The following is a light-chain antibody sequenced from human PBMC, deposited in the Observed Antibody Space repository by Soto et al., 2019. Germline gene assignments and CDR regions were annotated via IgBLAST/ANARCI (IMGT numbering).Light chain of an antibody. CDR2: AAS. Sequence: AIRMTQSPSSLSASTGDRVTIACRASQGVSTSLAWYQLKPGKAPKLLIYAASTLQSEVPSRFSGSGSETEFSLTIRALQPEDFATYYCQQLSRYPLTFGGGTKVDIK. CDR3: QQLSRYPLT. J-gene: IGKJ4*01. V-gene: IGKV1-8*01. CDR1: QGVSTS.